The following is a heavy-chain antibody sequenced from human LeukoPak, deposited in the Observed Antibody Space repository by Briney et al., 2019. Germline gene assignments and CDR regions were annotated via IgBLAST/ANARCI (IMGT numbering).Heavy chain of an antibody. CDR3: AKEHTVTTSLGD. V-gene: IGHV3-30*18. J-gene: IGHJ4*02. CDR1: GFTFSSYG. CDR2: ISYDGSNK. D-gene: IGHD4-17*01. Sequence: PGRSLRLSCAASGFTFSSYGMHWVRQAPGKGLEWVAVISYDGSNKYYADSVKGRFTISRDNSKNTLYLQMNSLRAEDTAVYYCAKEHTVTTSLGDWGQGTLVTVSS.